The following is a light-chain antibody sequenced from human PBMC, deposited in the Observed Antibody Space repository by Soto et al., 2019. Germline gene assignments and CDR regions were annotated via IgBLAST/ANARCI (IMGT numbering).Light chain of an antibody. CDR2: VDD. CDR3: QSYDSRLTAVV. Sequence: QAVVTQPPSVSGAPGQRVTISCTGSSSNIGAGFDVHWYQQLPGTAPKLLTYVDDSRPSGVPDRFSGSKSGSSASLAITGLQAEDEADYYCQSYDSRLTAVVFGGGTKVTVL. J-gene: IGLJ2*01. CDR1: SSNIGAGFD. V-gene: IGLV1-40*01.